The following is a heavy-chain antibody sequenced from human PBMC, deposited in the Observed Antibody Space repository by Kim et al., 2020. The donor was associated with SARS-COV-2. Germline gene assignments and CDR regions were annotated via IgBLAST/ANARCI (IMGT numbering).Heavy chain of an antibody. V-gene: IGHV3-7*01. CDR2: INQDGSER. CDR1: GFTFSSYW. D-gene: IGHD1-26*01. CDR3: SRWDGFDF. J-gene: IGHJ4*02. Sequence: GGSLRLSCAASGFTFSSYWMTWVRQAPAKGLEWVANINQDGSERYYVDSVKGRFTISRDNAKNSLYLQMDSLRADDTAVYYCSRWDGFDFWGQGILVTVS.